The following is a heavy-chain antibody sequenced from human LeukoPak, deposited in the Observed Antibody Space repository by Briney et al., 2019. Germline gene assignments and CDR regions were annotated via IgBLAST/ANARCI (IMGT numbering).Heavy chain of an antibody. J-gene: IGHJ3*02. CDR1: GGSISSYY. Sequence: PSETLSLTCTVSGGSISSYYWSWIRQPAGKGLEWIGRIYTSGSTNYNPSLKSRVTISVDTSKNQFSLKLSSVTAADTAVYYCARGNYVRRYCSSTSCYRGSGAFDIWGQGTMVTVSS. V-gene: IGHV4-4*07. D-gene: IGHD2-2*02. CDR2: IYTSGST. CDR3: ARGNYVRRYCSSTSCYRGSGAFDI.